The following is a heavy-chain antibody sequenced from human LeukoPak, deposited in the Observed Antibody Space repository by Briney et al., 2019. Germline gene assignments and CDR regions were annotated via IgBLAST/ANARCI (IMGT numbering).Heavy chain of an antibody. V-gene: IGHV4-39*01. D-gene: IGHD6-19*01. J-gene: IGHJ2*01. Sequence: SETLSLTCTVSGGSISSDTDYWGWIRQPPGKGLEWIGTIYYSGSTYYNPSLKSRVTISVDTSNNQFSLKLSSVTAADTAVYYCAGGWARLVDFDLWGRGTLVTVSS. CDR1: GGSISSDTDY. CDR2: IYYSGST. CDR3: AGGWARLVDFDL.